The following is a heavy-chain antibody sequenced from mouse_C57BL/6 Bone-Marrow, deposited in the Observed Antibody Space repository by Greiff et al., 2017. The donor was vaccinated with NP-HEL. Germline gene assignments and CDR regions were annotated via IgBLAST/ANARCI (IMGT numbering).Heavy chain of an antibody. CDR2: ISSGGDYI. D-gene: IGHD1-1*01. CDR3: TRAGGVYYYGSSYAMDY. Sequence: EVQLVESGEGLVKPGGSLKLSCAASGFTFSSYAMSWVRQTPEKRLEWVAYISSGGDYIYYADPVKGRFTISRDNARNTLYLQMSSLKSEDTAMYYCTRAGGVYYYGSSYAMDYWGQGTSVTVSS. CDR1: GFTFSSYA. V-gene: IGHV5-9-1*02. J-gene: IGHJ4*01.